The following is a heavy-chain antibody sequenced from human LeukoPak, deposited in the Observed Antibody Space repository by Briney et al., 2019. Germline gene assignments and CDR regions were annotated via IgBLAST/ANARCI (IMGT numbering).Heavy chain of an antibody. Sequence: PGGSLRLSCAASGFTFSTYAMSWARQAPGKGLEWVSAISGSGGTTYNADSVKGRFTISRDNSKSTLYLQMNSLRAEDTALYYCAKSRSAYPRVDGFDMWGQGTMVTVSS. CDR1: GFTFSTYA. V-gene: IGHV3-23*01. D-gene: IGHD3-3*01. J-gene: IGHJ3*02. CDR3: AKSRSAYPRVDGFDM. CDR2: ISGSGGTT.